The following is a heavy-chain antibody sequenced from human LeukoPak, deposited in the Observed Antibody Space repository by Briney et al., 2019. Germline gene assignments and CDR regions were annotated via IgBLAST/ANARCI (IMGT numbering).Heavy chain of an antibody. J-gene: IGHJ4*02. CDR2: FTRNDETT. CDR1: GFTFSNSA. CDR3: AKVKVVGYSTFDL. V-gene: IGHV3-23*01. D-gene: IGHD3-22*01. Sequence: GGSLRLSCAASGFTFSNSAMSWVRQAPGKGLEWVSGFTRNDETTSYSDSVKGRFTISRDSYKDTLYLQMNSLTAEDTAVYYCAKVKVVGYSTFDLWGQGTLVTVSP.